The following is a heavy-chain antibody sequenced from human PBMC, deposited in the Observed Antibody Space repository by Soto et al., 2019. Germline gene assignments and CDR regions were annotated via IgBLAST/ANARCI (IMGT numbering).Heavy chain of an antibody. CDR1: GGSFSGYY. CDR2: INHSGST. CDR3: ARELVPAAVDY. J-gene: IGHJ4*02. V-gene: IGHV4-34*01. Sequence: QVQLQQWGAGLLKPSETLSLTCAVYGGSFSGYYWSWIRQPPGKGLEWIGEINHSGSTNYNPSLKSRVTISVDTSKNQFSLKLSSVTAADTAVYYCARELVPAAVDYWGQGTLVTVSS. D-gene: IGHD2-2*01.